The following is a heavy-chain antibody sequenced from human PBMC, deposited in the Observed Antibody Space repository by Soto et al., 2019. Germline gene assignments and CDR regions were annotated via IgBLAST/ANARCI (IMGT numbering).Heavy chain of an antibody. CDR1: GFTFSSYS. CDR3: ARGADSSGWYSPLIDY. D-gene: IGHD6-19*01. V-gene: IGHV3-48*01. Sequence: GGSLRLSCAASGFTFSSYSMNWVRQAPGKGLEWVSYISSSSSTIYYADSVKGRFTISRDNAKNSLYLQMNSLRAEDTAAYYCARGADSSGWYSPLIDYWGQGTLVTVSS. J-gene: IGHJ4*02. CDR2: ISSSSSTI.